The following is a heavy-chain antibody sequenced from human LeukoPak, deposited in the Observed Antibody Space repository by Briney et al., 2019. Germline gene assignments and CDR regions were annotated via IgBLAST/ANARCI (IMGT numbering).Heavy chain of an antibody. D-gene: IGHD3-9*01. CDR3: ARGGYYDILTGYRAQNWFDP. J-gene: IGHJ5*02. CDR2: IYHSGST. Sequence: SETLSLTCTVSGDYITRGYYWGWIRQPPGKGLEWIGIIYHSGSTYYNPSLKSRVTISADTSKNQFSLKLSSVTAADTAVYYCARGGYYDILTGYRAQNWFDPWGQGTLVTVSS. CDR1: GDYITRGYY. V-gene: IGHV4-38-2*02.